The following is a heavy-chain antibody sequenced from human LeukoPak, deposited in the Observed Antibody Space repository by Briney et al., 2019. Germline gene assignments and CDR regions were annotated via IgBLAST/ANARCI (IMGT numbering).Heavy chain of an antibody. D-gene: IGHD3-10*01. Sequence: PGGSLRLSCVASGFNFNNYGMHWVRQAPGKGLEWVAVTSSDLNVKLYANSVKGRFTISRDNSRSTLYLQMNSLRPGDTAIYYCAREGYYGSGSPPSLYFDYWGQGTLVTVSS. V-gene: IGHV3-30*03. CDR3: AREGYYGSGSPPSLYFDY. CDR2: TSSDLNVK. CDR1: GFNFNNYG. J-gene: IGHJ4*02.